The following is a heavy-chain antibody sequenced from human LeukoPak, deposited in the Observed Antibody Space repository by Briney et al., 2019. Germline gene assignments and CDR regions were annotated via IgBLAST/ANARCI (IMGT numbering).Heavy chain of an antibody. CDR2: ISGSGGST. D-gene: IGHD3-9*01. CDR3: AKDLLRYFDWSKDY. V-gene: IGHV3-23*01. CDR1: GFTFSSYA. J-gene: IGHJ4*02. Sequence: PGGSLRLSCAASGFTFSSYAMSWVRQAPGKGLEWASAISGSGGSTYYADSVKGRFTISRDNSKNTLYLQMNSLRAEDTAVYYCAKDLLRYFDWSKDYWGQGTLVTVSS.